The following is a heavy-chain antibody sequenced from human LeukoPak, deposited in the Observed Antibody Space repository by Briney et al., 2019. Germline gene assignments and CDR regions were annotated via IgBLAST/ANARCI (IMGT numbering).Heavy chain of an antibody. J-gene: IGHJ4*02. Sequence: ASVTVSCKASGYTFTNFIINWVRQAPGQGLEWMGWISAYNDNTSYAQMFQDRVTMSTDTSTSTAYMELRSLRFDDTAVYYCARLGYCSSNSCYGVDYWGQGTLVTVSS. V-gene: IGHV1-18*01. CDR3: ARLGYCSSNSCYGVDY. CDR2: ISAYNDNT. D-gene: IGHD2-2*01. CDR1: GYTFTNFI.